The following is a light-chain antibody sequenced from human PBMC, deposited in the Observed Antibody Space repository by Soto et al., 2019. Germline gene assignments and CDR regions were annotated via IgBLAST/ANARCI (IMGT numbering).Light chain of an antibody. CDR1: QSINTY. CDR3: QQSYSDPT. CDR2: DAF. J-gene: IGKJ4*01. Sequence: DIQMTQSPSSLSASVGDRVTITCRASQSINTYLDWYQQKPGKAPDLLIFDAFTLKSGAPSRFXXXXXXXXXXXTINSLQPEDFATYYCQQSYSDPTFGGGTKVEI. V-gene: IGKV1-39*01.